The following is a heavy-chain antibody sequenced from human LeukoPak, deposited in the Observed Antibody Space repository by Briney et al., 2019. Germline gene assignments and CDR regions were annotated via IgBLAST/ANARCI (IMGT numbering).Heavy chain of an antibody. CDR2: INPNSGGT. D-gene: IGHD6-19*01. J-gene: IGHJ6*02. Sequence: ASVKVSCKASGYTFTGYYMHWVRQAPGQGLEWMGWINPNSGGTNYAQKFQGRVTMTRDTSISTAYMELSRLRSDDTAVYYCARDLAGGWPGQVYSYYYYYGMDVWGQGTTVTVSS. V-gene: IGHV1-2*02. CDR3: ARDLAGGWPGQVYSYYYYYGMDV. CDR1: GYTFTGYY.